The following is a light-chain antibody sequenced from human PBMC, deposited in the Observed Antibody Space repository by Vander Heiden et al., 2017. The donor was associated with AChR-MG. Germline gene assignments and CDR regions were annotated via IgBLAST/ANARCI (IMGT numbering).Light chain of an antibody. CDR1: QVIRMY. V-gene: IGKV1-33*01. CDR2: DAS. Sequence: DIQMTQSPSSLSASVGDRVTITCLPSQVIRMYLNWYQQKPGKAPKLLIYDASNWDTGVPSRFSGSGSGRDFTFTISRLQPEDMATYYCQRYDGLLPGFGGGTKVEIK. J-gene: IGKJ4*02. CDR3: QRYDGLLPG.